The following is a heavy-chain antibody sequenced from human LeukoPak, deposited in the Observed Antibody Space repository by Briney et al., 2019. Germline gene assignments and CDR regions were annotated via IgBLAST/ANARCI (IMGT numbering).Heavy chain of an antibody. CDR1: GFTFSSYT. J-gene: IGHJ4*02. V-gene: IGHV3-48*02. D-gene: IGHD5-18*01. CDR2: ISSSSSTI. CDR3: ARVAMGFDY. Sequence: PGGSVTLSCAASGFTFSSYTMRWVRQAPRKGLELVSYISSSSSTIYYADSVKGRFTISRDNAKNSLYVQMNSLRDEDTAVYYCARVAMGFDYWGQGTLATVSS.